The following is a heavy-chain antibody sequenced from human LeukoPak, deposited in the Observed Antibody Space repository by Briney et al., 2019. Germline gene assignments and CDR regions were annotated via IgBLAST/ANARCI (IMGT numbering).Heavy chain of an antibody. Sequence: PGGSLRLSCAASGFTLSSYWMHWVRQAPGKGLVWVSRINSDGSSTSYADSVKGRFTISRDNAKNTLYLQMNSLRAEDTAVYYCARAHCSGGSCYLLDYWGQGTLVTVSS. CDR1: GFTLSSYW. V-gene: IGHV3-74*01. D-gene: IGHD2-15*01. J-gene: IGHJ4*02. CDR3: ARAHCSGGSCYLLDY. CDR2: INSDGSST.